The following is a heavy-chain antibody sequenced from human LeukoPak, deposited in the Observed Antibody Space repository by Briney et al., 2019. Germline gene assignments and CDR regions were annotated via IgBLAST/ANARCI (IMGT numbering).Heavy chain of an antibody. V-gene: IGHV4-38-2*02. D-gene: IGHD3-10*01. Sequence: SETLSLTCTVSGYSISSGYYWGWIRQPPGKGLEWIGSIYHSGSTYYNPSLKSRVTISVDTSKNQFSLKLSSVTAADTAVYYCARVLLWFGEYRGYYMDVWGKGTTVTVSS. CDR1: GYSISSGYY. CDR2: IYHSGST. J-gene: IGHJ6*03. CDR3: ARVLLWFGEYRGYYMDV.